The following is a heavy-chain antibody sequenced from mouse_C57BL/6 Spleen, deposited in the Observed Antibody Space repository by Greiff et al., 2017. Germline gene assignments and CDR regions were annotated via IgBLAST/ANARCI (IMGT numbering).Heavy chain of an antibody. CDR2: IDPNSGGT. CDR3: ASPNGDYYGSSPAMDY. V-gene: IGHV1-72*01. J-gene: IGHJ4*01. D-gene: IGHD1-1*01. CDR1: GYTFTSYW. Sequence: QVQLQQPGAELVKPGASVKLSCKASGYTFTSYWMHWVKQRPGRGLEWIGRIDPNSGGTKYNEKFKSKATLTVDKPSSTAYMQLSSLTSEDSAVYYCASPNGDYYGSSPAMDYWGQGTSVTVSS.